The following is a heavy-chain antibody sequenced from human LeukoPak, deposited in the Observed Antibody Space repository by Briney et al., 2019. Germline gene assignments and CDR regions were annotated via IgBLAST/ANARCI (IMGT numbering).Heavy chain of an antibody. Sequence: SQTLPLTCAISGDSVSSDSAAWNWIRQSPSRGLECLGRTYYRSKWYNDYAVSVRSRITINPDTSKNQFSLQLDSVTPEDTAVYYCATDHRDYIDYWGQGTLVTVSS. CDR3: ATDHRDYIDY. CDR2: TYYRSKWYN. J-gene: IGHJ4*02. CDR1: GDSVSSDSAA. D-gene: IGHD1-14*01. V-gene: IGHV6-1*01.